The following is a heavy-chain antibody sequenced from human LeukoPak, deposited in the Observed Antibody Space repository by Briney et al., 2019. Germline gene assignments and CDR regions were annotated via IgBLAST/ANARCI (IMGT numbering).Heavy chain of an antibody. CDR2: TYYRSKWYN. V-gene: IGHV6-1*01. J-gene: IGHJ6*02. CDR1: GDSVSSNSAA. Sequence: SQTLSLTCAISGDSVSSNSAAWNWIRQSPSRGLEWLGRTYYRSKWYNDYAVSVKGRITINPDTSKNQFSLQLNSVTPEDTAMYYCARDHPSYSSSSYGMDVWGQGTTVTVSS. CDR3: ARDHPSYSSSSYGMDV. D-gene: IGHD6-6*01.